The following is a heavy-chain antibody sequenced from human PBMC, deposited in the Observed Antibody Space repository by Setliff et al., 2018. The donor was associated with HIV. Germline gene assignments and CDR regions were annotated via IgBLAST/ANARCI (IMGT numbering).Heavy chain of an antibody. CDR3: VRDYGSGTNFFYSMDV. CDR1: GFSISDYW. J-gene: IGHJ6*03. Sequence: GGSLRLSCVASGFSISDYWMSWVRQAPGRGLEWAANINQDGSEKYYVDSVKGRFTISRDSAKNSLYLQMNSLRAEDTAVYYCVRDYGSGTNFFYSMDVWGKGTTVTVSS. D-gene: IGHD3-10*01. V-gene: IGHV3-7*01. CDR2: INQDGSEK.